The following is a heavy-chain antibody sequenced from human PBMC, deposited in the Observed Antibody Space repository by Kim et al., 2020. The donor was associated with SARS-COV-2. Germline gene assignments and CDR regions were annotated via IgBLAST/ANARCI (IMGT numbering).Heavy chain of an antibody. J-gene: IGHJ4*02. CDR3: IWLALDY. V-gene: IGHV3-74*01. Sequence: DASSTSYADSVKGRFTISRDNAKNPLYLQMNRLRAEDTAVYYCIWLALDYWGQGTLVTVSS. CDR2: DASST. D-gene: IGHD6-19*01.